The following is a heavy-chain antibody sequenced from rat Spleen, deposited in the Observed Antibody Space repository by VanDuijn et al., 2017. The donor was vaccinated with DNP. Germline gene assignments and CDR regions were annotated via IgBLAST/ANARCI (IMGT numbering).Heavy chain of an antibody. CDR2: IISDCSST. J-gene: IGHJ1*01. Sequence: EVQLVESGGGLVQPGRSMKLSCAASGFTFSNYDMAWVRQAPKKGLEWVATIISDCSSTYYGDSVKGRFTISRDNAKSTLYLQMDSLRSEVTATYYCATQGSTEDYWYFDFWGPGTMVTVSS. CDR3: ATQGSTEDYWYFDF. CDR1: GFTFSNYD. D-gene: IGHD1-11*01. V-gene: IGHV5-7*01.